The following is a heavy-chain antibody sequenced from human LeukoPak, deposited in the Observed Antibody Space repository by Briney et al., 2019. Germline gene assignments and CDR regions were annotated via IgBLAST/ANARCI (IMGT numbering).Heavy chain of an antibody. D-gene: IGHD6-13*01. CDR1: GGSISSVY. Sequence: SETLSLTCTVSGGSISSVYWSWIRQPPGKGLEWIGNIYYTGSINYNPSLKSRVTISVDTSKNQFSLKLSSVTAADTAVYYCAREVIAAAGTGYFDYWGQGTLVSVSS. CDR3: AREVIAAAGTGYFDY. J-gene: IGHJ4*02. CDR2: IYYTGSI. V-gene: IGHV4-59*01.